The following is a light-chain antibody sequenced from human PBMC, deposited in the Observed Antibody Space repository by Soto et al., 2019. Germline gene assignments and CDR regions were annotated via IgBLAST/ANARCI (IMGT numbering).Light chain of an antibody. CDR3: SAWDDSLYLV. CDR2: SND. CDR1: NSNIGSHT. J-gene: IGLJ3*02. V-gene: IGLV1-44*01. Sequence: QPVLTQPPSASGTPGQTITISCSGSNSNIGSHTVNWYQHLPGTAPKLLIYSNDQRPSGVPDRFSGSKSGTSASLAIYGLQSEDEADYYCSAWDDSLYLVFGEGTQLTVL.